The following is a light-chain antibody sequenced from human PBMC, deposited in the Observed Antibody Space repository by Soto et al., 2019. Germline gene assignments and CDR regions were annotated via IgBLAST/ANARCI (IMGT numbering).Light chain of an antibody. CDR3: TSSAGTKGV. Sequence: SVLTQPPSASGSPGQSVTLSCTGTSSDVGGYNYVSWYQQHPGKAPKLMIYEVNKRPSGVPDRFSGSKSGNTASLTVSGLQAEDEADYYCTSSAGTKGVFGTGTKVTVL. CDR2: EVN. J-gene: IGLJ1*01. CDR1: SSDVGGYNY. V-gene: IGLV2-8*01.